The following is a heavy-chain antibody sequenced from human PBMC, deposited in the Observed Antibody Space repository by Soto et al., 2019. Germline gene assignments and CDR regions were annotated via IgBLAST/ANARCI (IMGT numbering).Heavy chain of an antibody. Sequence: QLQLQESGPGLVKPSETLSLTCTVSGGSISSSSYYWGWIRQPPGKGLEWIGSIYYSGSTYYNPYLKRRVTXXVXTXXNQFSLKLSSVTAADTAVYYCARPSSTVAAIPRDIWGQGTMVTVSS. CDR3: ARPSSTVAAIPRDI. V-gene: IGHV4-39*01. J-gene: IGHJ3*02. D-gene: IGHD6-19*01. CDR1: GGSISSSSYY. CDR2: IYYSGST.